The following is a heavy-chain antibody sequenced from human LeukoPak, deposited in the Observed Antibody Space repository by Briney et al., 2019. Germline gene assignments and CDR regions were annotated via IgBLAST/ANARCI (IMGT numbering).Heavy chain of an antibody. J-gene: IGHJ4*02. CDR3: ATHDYGDYAYDY. V-gene: IGHV3-64*01. D-gene: IGHD4-17*01. CDR1: GFTFSSYA. Sequence: PGGSLRLSCAASGFTFSSYAMHWVRQAPGKGLEYVSAISSNGGSTYYANSVKGRFTISRDNSKNTLYLQMGSLRAEDMAVYYCATHDYGDYAYDYWGQGTLVTVSS. CDR2: ISSNGGST.